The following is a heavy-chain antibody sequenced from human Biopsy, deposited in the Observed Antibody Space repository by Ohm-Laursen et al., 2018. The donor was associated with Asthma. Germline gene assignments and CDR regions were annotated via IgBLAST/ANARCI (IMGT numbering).Heavy chain of an antibody. D-gene: IGHD3-9*01. V-gene: IGHV3-23*01. Sequence: SLRLSCAASGFTFSSYAMSWVRQAPGKGLEWVSAISGSGGSTHYADSVKGRFTISRDNSKNTLYLQMNSLRAEDTAVYYCAKTDRYCDWYWFDPWGQGTLVTVSS. CDR3: AKTDRYCDWYWFDP. J-gene: IGHJ5*02. CDR1: GFTFSSYA. CDR2: ISGSGGST.